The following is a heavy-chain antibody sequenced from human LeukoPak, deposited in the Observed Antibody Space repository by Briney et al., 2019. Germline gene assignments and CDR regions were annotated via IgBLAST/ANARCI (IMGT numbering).Heavy chain of an antibody. CDR2: ISGSGART. CDR1: GFTFSSYA. CDR3: AKPYGYGSGSYYTEEVASDY. Sequence: PGGSLRLSCAASGFTFSSYAMRWVRQAPGKGLEWVSAISGSGARTYCVDSVKGRFTISRDNSKNTLFLQMNSLRAEDTAVYYCAKPYGYGSGSYYTEEVASDYWGQGTLVTVSS. J-gene: IGHJ4*02. V-gene: IGHV3-23*01. D-gene: IGHD3-10*01.